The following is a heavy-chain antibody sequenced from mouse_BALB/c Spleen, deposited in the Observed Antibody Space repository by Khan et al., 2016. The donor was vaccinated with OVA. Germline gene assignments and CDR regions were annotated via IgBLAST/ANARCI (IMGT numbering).Heavy chain of an antibody. CDR1: GFTFSSFT. CDR3: ARQDYISWLAY. CDR2: ISNGGDAT. J-gene: IGHJ3*01. Sequence: EVELVESGGGSVQPGGSLNLSCAASGFTFSSFTMSWVRQTPAKRLEWVAYISNGGDATYYPDSVEGRFSISRAHAKNTLAEQMSSLKAEDTAVYYCARQDYISWLAYWGQGTLVTVSA. D-gene: IGHD2-12*01. V-gene: IGHV5-12-2*01.